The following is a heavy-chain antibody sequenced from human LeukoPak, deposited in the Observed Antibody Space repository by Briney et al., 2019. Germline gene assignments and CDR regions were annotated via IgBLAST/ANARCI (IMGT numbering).Heavy chain of an antibody. CDR2: IGTDSGNT. CDR3: ARDYKYAFDN. CDR1: GFTFSDYS. J-gene: IGHJ4*02. D-gene: IGHD5-24*01. Sequence: GGSLRLSCAASGFTFSDYSMNWVRQAPGKGLEWISYIGTDSGNTNYADSVRGRFTISGDKAKNSLYLQMNSLRVEDTAVYYCARDYKYAFDNWGQGTLGTVSS. V-gene: IGHV3-48*01.